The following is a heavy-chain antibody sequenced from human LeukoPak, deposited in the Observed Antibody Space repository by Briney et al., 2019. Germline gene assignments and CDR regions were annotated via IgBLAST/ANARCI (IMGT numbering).Heavy chain of an antibody. Sequence: ASVKVSCKASGYTFTGYYMHWVRQAPGQGLEWMGWINPNSGGTNYAQKFQGWVTMTRDTSISTAYMGLSRLRSDDTAVYYCAREGAIAVAGTEYDYWGQGTLVTVSS. CDR1: GYTFTGYY. V-gene: IGHV1-2*04. CDR3: AREGAIAVAGTEYDY. D-gene: IGHD6-19*01. J-gene: IGHJ4*02. CDR2: INPNSGGT.